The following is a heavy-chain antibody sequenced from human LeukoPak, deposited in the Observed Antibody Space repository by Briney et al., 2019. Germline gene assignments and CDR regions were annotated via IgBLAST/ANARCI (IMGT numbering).Heavy chain of an antibody. Sequence: GGSLRLSCVVSGFSIGANTVTWARQAPGKGLEWLANIGPDGSEKYYVDSVKGRFTISRDNAKNSLYLQMNSLRAEDTAVYYCARGGYYEGAPDYWGQGTLVTVSS. D-gene: IGHD2/OR15-2a*01. CDR2: IGPDGSEK. CDR3: ARGGYYEGAPDY. CDR1: GFSIGANT. J-gene: IGHJ4*02. V-gene: IGHV3-7*01.